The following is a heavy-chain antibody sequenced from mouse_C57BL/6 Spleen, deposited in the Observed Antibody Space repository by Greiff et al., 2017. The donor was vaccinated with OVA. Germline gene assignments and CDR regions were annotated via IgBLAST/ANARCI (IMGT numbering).Heavy chain of an antibody. V-gene: IGHV3-6*01. CDR1: GYSITSGYY. J-gene: IGHJ4*01. CDR3: ARDGLRHAMDY. CDR2: ISYDGSN. D-gene: IGHD2-4*01. Sequence: EVQLVESGPGLVKPSQSLSLTCSVTGYSITSGYYWNWIRQFPGNKLEWMGYISYDGSNNYNPSLKNRISITRDTSKNQFFLKLNSVTTEDTATYYCARDGLRHAMDYWGQGTSVTVSS.